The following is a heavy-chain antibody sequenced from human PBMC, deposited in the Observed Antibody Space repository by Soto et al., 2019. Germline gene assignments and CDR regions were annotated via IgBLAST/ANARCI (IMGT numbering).Heavy chain of an antibody. CDR1: GFSFSDYY. V-gene: IGHV3-11*01. CDR2: ISSSGSTI. CDR3: ARNGYCSRDACSYGVDV. Sequence: GGSLRLSCAASGFSFSDYYMSWIRQAPGKGLEWLSYISSSGSTIYYADSVKGRFTVSRDNAKDSLWLQVNSLRAEDTAVYYCARNGYCSRDACSYGVDVWGQGTTVTVSS. J-gene: IGHJ6*02. D-gene: IGHD2-15*01.